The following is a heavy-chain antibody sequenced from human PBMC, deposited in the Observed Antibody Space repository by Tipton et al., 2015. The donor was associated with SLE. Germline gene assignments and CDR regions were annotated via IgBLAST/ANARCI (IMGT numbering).Heavy chain of an antibody. CDR3: ARGTIAARRLDY. CDR1: GGSISSSIYY. D-gene: IGHD6-6*01. J-gene: IGHJ4*02. V-gene: IGHV4-39*07. CDR2: IYYSGST. Sequence: TLSLTCTVSGGSISSSIYYWGWIRQPPGKGLEWIGSIYYSGSTYYNPSLKSRVTISVDTSKNQFSLKLTSVTAADTAVYYCARGTIAARRLDYWGQGTLVTVSS.